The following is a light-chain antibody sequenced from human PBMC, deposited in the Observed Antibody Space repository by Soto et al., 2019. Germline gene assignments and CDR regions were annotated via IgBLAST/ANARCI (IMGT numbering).Light chain of an antibody. CDR2: KAS. CDR1: QSVSDW. J-gene: IGKJ1*01. Sequence: DIQMTQSPSTVSASVGDRVTITCRASQSVSDWLAWYQQKPGKAPKLLIYKASSLNSGVPSRFSGSGSGTEFTLTISSLQPDDFATYYCQGYDGRWTFGQGTKVEIK. V-gene: IGKV1-5*03. CDR3: QGYDGRWT.